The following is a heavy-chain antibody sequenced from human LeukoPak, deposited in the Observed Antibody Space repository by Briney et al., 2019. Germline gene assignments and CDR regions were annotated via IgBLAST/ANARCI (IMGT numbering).Heavy chain of an antibody. V-gene: IGHV3-20*04. J-gene: IGHJ4*02. Sequence: GGSLRLSCAASGFTFDGYAMTWVRHGPGKALEWASGINWNGGSTYYADSVKGRFTISRDDAKNSLYLQMNSLRAEDTALYYCARGPPRSSGSWTFEYWGQGILVTVSS. CDR1: GFTFDGYA. CDR3: ARGPPRSSGSWTFEY. D-gene: IGHD6-13*01. CDR2: INWNGGST.